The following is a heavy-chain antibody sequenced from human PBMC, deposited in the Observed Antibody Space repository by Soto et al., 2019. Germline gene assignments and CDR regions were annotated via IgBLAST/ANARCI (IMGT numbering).Heavy chain of an antibody. CDR2: INSDGSST. V-gene: IGHV3-74*01. CDR3: ARGYSGGWPNGLDI. J-gene: IGHJ3*02. D-gene: IGHD6-25*01. CDR1: GFTFSSYW. Sequence: GGSLRLSCAASGFTFSSYWMHWVRQAPGKGPVWVSRINSDGSSTSYADSVKGRFTISRDNAKNTLNLQMSSLRAEDTAVYYCARGYSGGWPNGLDIWGQGTMVTVSS.